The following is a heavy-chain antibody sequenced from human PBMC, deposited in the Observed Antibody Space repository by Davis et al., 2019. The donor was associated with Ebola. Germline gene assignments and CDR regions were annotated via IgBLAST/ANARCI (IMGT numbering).Heavy chain of an antibody. J-gene: IGHJ4*02. CDR3: ASDLVYYDILTGYYTRGYYFDY. CDR1: GGTFSSYA. Sequence: SVKVSCKASGGTFSSYAISWVRQAPGQGLEWMGGIIPIFGTANYAQKFQGRVTITADESTSTAYMELSSLRSEDTAVYYCASDLVYYDILTGYYTRGYYFDYWGQGTLVTVSS. D-gene: IGHD3-9*01. V-gene: IGHV1-69*13. CDR2: IIPIFGTA.